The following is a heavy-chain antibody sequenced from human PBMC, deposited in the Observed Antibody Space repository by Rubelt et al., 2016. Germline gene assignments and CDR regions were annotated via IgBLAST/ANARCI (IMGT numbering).Heavy chain of an antibody. J-gene: IGHJ3*01. CDR1: GGSISSSNYY. Sequence: QLQLQESGPGLVKPSETLSLTCTVSGGSISSSNYYWDWIRQPPGKGLEGIGSVYYSGGTSYNPTLQGRVTIFVEPAKNQFSLKLGSVAAADTAVYYCARPSSGGSSGYFAFDVWGQGTMVTVSS. D-gene: IGHD6-13*01. CDR3: ARPSSGGSSGYFAFDV. CDR2: VYYSGGT. V-gene: IGHV4-39*01.